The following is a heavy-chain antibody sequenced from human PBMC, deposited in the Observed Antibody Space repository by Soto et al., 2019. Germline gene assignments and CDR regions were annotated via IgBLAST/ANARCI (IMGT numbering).Heavy chain of an antibody. CDR3: ARELKAGGHFGMDV. J-gene: IGHJ6*02. CDR2: VIPLFGTS. Sequence: QVQLVQSGAEVKEPGSSVKVACQASGGAFSTYAISWVRQAPGQGLEWMGGVIPLFGTSNYLPKFQGRGSIAADRSTETVYMELSRLRFDDTAVYFCARELKAGGHFGMDVWGQGTTVTVSS. CDR1: GGAFSTYA. D-gene: IGHD3-16*01. V-gene: IGHV1-69*06.